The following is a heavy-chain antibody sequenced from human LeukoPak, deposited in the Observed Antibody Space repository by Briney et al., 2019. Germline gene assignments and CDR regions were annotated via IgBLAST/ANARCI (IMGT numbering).Heavy chain of an antibody. V-gene: IGHV3-48*04. Sequence: PGGSLRLSCAASGFTFNNYIVTWVRQAPGRGLEWVSYISSGSGTMYYADSVKGRFTISRDNAKNSLYLQMNSLRAEDTAVYYCARDRGSSGWSNRAEYFQHWGQGTLVTVSS. J-gene: IGHJ1*01. CDR2: ISSGSGTM. CDR1: GFTFNNYI. D-gene: IGHD6-19*01. CDR3: ARDRGSSGWSNRAEYFQH.